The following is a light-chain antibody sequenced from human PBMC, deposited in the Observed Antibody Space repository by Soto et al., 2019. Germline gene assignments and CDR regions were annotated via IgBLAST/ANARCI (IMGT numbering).Light chain of an antibody. CDR1: QIVSSSY. Sequence: EIVLTQSPGTLSLSPGERATLSCRASQIVSSSYLAWYQQKHGQAPRLLIYGASSRATGIPDRFSGSGSGTDCTLTISRLETEDGAVYDCQQYGSSPWTFGLGTKVDIK. CDR3: QQYGSSPWT. V-gene: IGKV3-20*01. J-gene: IGKJ1*01. CDR2: GAS.